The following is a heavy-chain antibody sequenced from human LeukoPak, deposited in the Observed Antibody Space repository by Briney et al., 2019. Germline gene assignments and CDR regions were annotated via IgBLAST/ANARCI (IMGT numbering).Heavy chain of an antibody. J-gene: IGHJ5*02. Sequence: PSETLSLTCTVSGGSISSYYWSWIRQPPGKGLGCIGYIYYSGSTYYNPSLKSRVTISVDTSKNQFSLKLSSVTAADTAVYYCATMARGTVSWFDPWGQGTLVTVSS. D-gene: IGHD3-10*01. CDR3: ATMARGTVSWFDP. V-gene: IGHV4-59*08. CDR1: GGSISSYY. CDR2: IYYSGST.